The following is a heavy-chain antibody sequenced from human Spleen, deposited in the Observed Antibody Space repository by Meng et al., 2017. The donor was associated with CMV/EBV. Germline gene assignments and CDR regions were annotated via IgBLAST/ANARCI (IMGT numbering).Heavy chain of an antibody. Sequence: ASVKVSCKASGYRFTDHYFHWVRQAPGQGLEWMGWIYPNSGGTNYAQKFQGRVTMTRDTSISTAYMELSRLRSDDTAVYYCAREFVVVVPAAIRYYYYGMDVWGQGTTVTVSS. CDR1: GYRFTDHY. D-gene: IGHD2-2*01. CDR3: AREFVVVVPAAIRYYYYGMDV. J-gene: IGHJ6*02. V-gene: IGHV1-2*02. CDR2: IYPNSGGT.